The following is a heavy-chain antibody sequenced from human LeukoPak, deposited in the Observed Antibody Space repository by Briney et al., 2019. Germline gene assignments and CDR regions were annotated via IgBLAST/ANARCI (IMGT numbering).Heavy chain of an antibody. J-gene: IGHJ4*02. CDR2: ISWDGGST. Sequence: PGGSLRLSCAASGFTFDDYTMHWVRQAPGKGLEWVSLISWDGGSTYYADSVKGRFTISRDNSKNSLYLQMNSLRTEDTALYYCAKDADYGDYGGFGYWGQGTLVTVSS. CDR3: AKDADYGDYGGFGY. CDR1: GFTFDDYT. V-gene: IGHV3-43*01. D-gene: IGHD4-17*01.